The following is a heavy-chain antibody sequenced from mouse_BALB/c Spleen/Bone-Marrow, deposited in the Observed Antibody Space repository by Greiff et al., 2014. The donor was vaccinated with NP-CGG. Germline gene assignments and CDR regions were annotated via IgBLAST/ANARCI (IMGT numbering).Heavy chain of an antibody. V-gene: IGHV1S81*02. CDR3: KSRVLLPDYYAPTS. Sequence: LVESGAELVKPGASVKLSCKASGYTFTSFYMYWVKQRPGQGLEWIGDINPSNGGTNFNEKFRKKATLTVDTSSSTAYMEFSMLTSVASAVYYFKSRVLLPDYYAPTSWGQGTSVTASS. J-gene: IGHJ4*01. CDR1: GYTFTSFY. CDR2: INPSNGGT. D-gene: IGHD1-1*01.